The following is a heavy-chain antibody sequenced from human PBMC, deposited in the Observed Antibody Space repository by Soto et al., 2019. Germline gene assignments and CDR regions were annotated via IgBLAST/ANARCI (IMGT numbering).Heavy chain of an antibody. Sequence: ASVKVSCKASGGTFSSYAISWARQAPGQGLEWMGGIIPIFGTANYAQKFQGRVTITADESTSTAYMELSSLRSEGTAVYYCASGTDYYDSSGYYKGQWFDPWGQGTLVTVSS. CDR3: ASGTDYYDSSGYYKGQWFDP. V-gene: IGHV1-69*13. D-gene: IGHD3-22*01. J-gene: IGHJ5*02. CDR1: GGTFSSYA. CDR2: IIPIFGTA.